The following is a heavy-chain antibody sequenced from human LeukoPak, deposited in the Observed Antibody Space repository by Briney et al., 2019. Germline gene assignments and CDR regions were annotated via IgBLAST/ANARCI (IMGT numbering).Heavy chain of an antibody. CDR2: IRYDGSSK. V-gene: IGHV3-30*02. D-gene: IGHD2-2*01. Sequence: PRGSLRLSCAAPGFTFSNYAMHWVRQAPGKGLEWLAYIRYDGSSKYYADFVKGRFTISRDYSKNTLSLHMNSLRAEDTAVYYCARLKLLWSNYFDYWGQGTLVTVSS. J-gene: IGHJ4*02. CDR1: GFTFSNYA. CDR3: ARLKLLWSNYFDY.